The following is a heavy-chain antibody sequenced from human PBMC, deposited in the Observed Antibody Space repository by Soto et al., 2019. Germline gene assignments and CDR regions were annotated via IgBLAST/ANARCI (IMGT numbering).Heavy chain of an antibody. J-gene: IGHJ3*02. D-gene: IGHD1-26*01. V-gene: IGHV3-74*01. CDR1: GVSFSLYW. CDR2: INGDGSDT. Sequence: GGSLRLSCAASGVSFSLYWMHWVRQAPGKGLVWVSRINGDGSDTSYGDSVKGRFTTSRDNAKNTLYLHMSSLGAEDTAVYYCARDFGEVGATAVYDIWGQGTMVTVSS. CDR3: ARDFGEVGATAVYDI.